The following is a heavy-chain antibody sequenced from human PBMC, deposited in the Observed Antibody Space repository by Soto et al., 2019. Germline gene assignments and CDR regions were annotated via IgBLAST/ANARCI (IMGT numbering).Heavy chain of an antibody. J-gene: IGHJ6*02. CDR1: GFTFSSYW. CDR2: INSDGSST. Sequence: GSLRLSCAASGFTFSSYWMHWVRQAPGKGLVWVSLINSDGSSTSYADSVKGRFTISRDNAKNTLYLQMNSLRAEDTAVYYCARGGANSSGWYHYLYYYYYGMDVWGQGTTVTVSS. CDR3: ARGGANSSGWYHYLYYYYYGMDV. D-gene: IGHD6-19*01. V-gene: IGHV3-74*01.